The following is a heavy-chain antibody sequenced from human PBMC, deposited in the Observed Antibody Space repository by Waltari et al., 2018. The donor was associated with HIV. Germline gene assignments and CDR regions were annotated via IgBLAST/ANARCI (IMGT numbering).Heavy chain of an antibody. D-gene: IGHD2-8*01. V-gene: IGHV3-23*01. Sequence: VDLLESGGRLVQPGGSLRLSCVGSGFTFPTYPMSWVRQAPGEGLEWVAGISDRGSTTFYADSVKCRFTISRDNSKNTIYLQIDSLRADDTAVYYCAKPRMEYAIRDHFFGLDVWGQGTTVTVSS. J-gene: IGHJ6*02. CDR2: ISDRGSTT. CDR1: GFTFPTYP. CDR3: AKPRMEYAIRDHFFGLDV.